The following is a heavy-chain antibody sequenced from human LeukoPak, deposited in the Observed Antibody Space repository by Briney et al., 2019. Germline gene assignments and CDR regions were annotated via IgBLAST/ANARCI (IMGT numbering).Heavy chain of an antibody. CDR3: ARDGLTIFGVGDVS. J-gene: IGHJ4*02. CDR1: GYTFTGYY. Sequence: ASVKVSCKASGYTFTGYYMHWVRQAPGRGLEWMGWINPNSGGTNYAQKFQGRVTMTRDTSISTAYMELSRLRSDDTAVYYCARDGLTIFGVGDVSWGQGTLVTVSS. CDR2: INPNSGGT. D-gene: IGHD3-3*01. V-gene: IGHV1-2*02.